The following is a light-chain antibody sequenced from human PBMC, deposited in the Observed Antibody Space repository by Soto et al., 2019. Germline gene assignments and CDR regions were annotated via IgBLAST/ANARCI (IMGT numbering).Light chain of an antibody. CDR3: SSYTSSSWV. CDR1: SSDVGGYNY. V-gene: IGLV2-14*01. Sequence: QSALTQPASVSGSPGQSITISCTGTSSDVGGYNYVSRYQQHPGTAPKLMIYDVSNRPSGVSNRFSGSKSDNTASLTISGLQAEDEADYYCSSYTSSSWVFGGGTKLTVL. J-gene: IGLJ3*02. CDR2: DVS.